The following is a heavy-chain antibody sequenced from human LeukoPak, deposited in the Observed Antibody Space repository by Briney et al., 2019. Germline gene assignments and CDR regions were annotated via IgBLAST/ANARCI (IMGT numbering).Heavy chain of an antibody. V-gene: IGHV3-23*01. CDR3: AKSLVTMIGGAPDY. CDR1: GFTFKDYA. Sequence: GGSLRLSCVASGFTFKDYAMAWVRQAPGKGLEWVSRISGDGAAAKYAAFVKGRFTISRDNSRNTLSLQINSLRAEDTAFYYCAKSLVTMIGGAPDYWGQGTLVTVSS. D-gene: IGHD3-22*01. J-gene: IGHJ4*02. CDR2: ISGDGAAA.